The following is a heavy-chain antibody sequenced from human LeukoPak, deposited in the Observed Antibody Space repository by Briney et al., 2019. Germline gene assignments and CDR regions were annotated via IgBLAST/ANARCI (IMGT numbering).Heavy chain of an antibody. D-gene: IGHD2-21*01. J-gene: IGHJ4*02. V-gene: IGHV3-66*01. CDR1: GFSFSNYG. Sequence: PGGSLRLSCAASGFSFSNYGMNWVRQAPGKGLEWVSVIYSGGSTYYSDSVTGRWTISRDNSKNTRYLIINSGRAEETTVCYCSSPLSVARFWGQGTLFTVSS. CDR2: IYSGGST. CDR3: SSPLSVARF.